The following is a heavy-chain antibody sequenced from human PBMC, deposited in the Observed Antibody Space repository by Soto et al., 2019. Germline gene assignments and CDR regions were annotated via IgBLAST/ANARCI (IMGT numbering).Heavy chain of an antibody. J-gene: IGHJ5*02. V-gene: IGHV4-31*03. Sequence: QVQLQESGQGLVKPSQTLSLTCTVSGGSISSGGYYWSWIRQHPGKGLEWIGYIYYSGSTYYNPSIKSRVTISVDTSKNQFSLKLSSVTVADTAVYYCARDGTATSCYDFWSGYNWFDPWGQGPLVTVSS. D-gene: IGHD3-3*01. CDR3: ARDGTATSCYDFWSGYNWFDP. CDR1: GGSISSGGYY. CDR2: IYYSGST.